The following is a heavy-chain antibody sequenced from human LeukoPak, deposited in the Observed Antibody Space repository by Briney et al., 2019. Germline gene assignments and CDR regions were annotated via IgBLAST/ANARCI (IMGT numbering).Heavy chain of an antibody. CDR3: AKDLWFGESIGHDAFDI. CDR2: FSGSGGST. Sequence: GGSLRLSCAASGFTFSSYAMNWVRQAPGKGLEWVSSFSGSGGSTYYADSVKGRFTISRDNSKNTLYLQMNSLRAEDTAVYYCAKDLWFGESIGHDAFDIWGQGTMVTVSS. J-gene: IGHJ3*02. V-gene: IGHV3-23*01. CDR1: GFTFSSYA. D-gene: IGHD3-10*01.